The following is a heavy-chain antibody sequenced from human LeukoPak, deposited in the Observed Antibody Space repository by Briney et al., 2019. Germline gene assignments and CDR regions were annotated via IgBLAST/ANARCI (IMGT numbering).Heavy chain of an antibody. CDR2: IYSGGNTQYGGP. V-gene: IGHV3-53*04. CDR3: ASSCVYESSGYHRPPAY. Sequence: GGSLRPSCAASGFDVIINYMSWVRQAPGKGLEWVSVIYSGGNTQYGGPYYADSVKGRFTISSHNSDNTLYLEMNSLTAEDTAVYYCASSCVYESSGYHRPPAYWGQGTLVTVSA. CDR1: GFDVIINY. J-gene: IGHJ1*01. D-gene: IGHD3-22*01.